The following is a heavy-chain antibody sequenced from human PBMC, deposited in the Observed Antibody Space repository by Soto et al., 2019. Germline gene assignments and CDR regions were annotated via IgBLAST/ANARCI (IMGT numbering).Heavy chain of an antibody. J-gene: IGHJ1*01. CDR2: ISAYNGNT. CDR1: GYTFTSYG. V-gene: IGHV1-18*01. Sequence: ASVKVSCKASGYTFTSYGISWVRQAPGQGLEWMGWISAYNGNTNYAQKLQGRVTMTTDTSTSTAYMELRSLRSDDTAVYDCARDPTPSWRYEYFQHWGQGTLVTVSS. CDR3: ARDPTPSWRYEYFQH. D-gene: IGHD1-26*01.